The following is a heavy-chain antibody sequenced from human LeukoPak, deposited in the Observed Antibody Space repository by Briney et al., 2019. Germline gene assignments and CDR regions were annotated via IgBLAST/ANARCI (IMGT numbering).Heavy chain of an antibody. V-gene: IGHV3-23*01. CDR2: ISASGGST. J-gene: IGHJ4*02. CDR1: GFTFSSSA. D-gene: IGHD3-3*01. CDR3: AKSSGDDFWSGFFL. Sequence: GGSLRLSCAASGFTFSSSAMSWVRQVPGKGLEWVSGISASGGSTSYADSVRGRFTISRDNSKNTLYVQMNSLRDEDTAVYYCAKSSGDDFWSGFFLWGQGTLVTVSS.